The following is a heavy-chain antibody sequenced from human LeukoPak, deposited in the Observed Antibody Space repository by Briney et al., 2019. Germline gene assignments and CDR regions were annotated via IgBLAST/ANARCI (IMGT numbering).Heavy chain of an antibody. J-gene: IGHJ6*04. V-gene: IGHV3-23*01. CDR1: GFIFSHHG. D-gene: IGHD3-10*02. CDR2: IRADAVTT. CDR3: AELGITMIGGV. Sequence: GGSLRLSCATSGFIFSHHGMNWVRQAPGKGLEWVSGIRADAVTTYYADSVKGRFTISRDNAKNSLYLQMNSLRAEDTAVYYCAELGITMIGGVWGKGTTVTISS.